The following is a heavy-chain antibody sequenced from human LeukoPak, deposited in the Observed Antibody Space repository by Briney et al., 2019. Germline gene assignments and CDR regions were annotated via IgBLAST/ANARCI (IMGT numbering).Heavy chain of an antibody. CDR2: ISPRGDFT. CDR3: SRQWLD. Sequence: GSLRLSCAASGFSFSGHSMTWVRQAPGKGLDWVATISPRGDFTFYADSVKGRFTVSRDNSGNTLYLQMSTLRVEDTAVYYCSRQWLDWGQGTLVTVSS. J-gene: IGHJ4*02. D-gene: IGHD6-19*01. V-gene: IGHV3-23*01. CDR1: GFSFSGHS.